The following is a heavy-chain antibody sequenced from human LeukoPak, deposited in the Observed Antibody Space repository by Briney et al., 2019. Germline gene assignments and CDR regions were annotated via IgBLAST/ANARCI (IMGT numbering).Heavy chain of an antibody. CDR3: ARQKTPHGNFDY. CDR1: GNYW. D-gene: IGHD1-26*01. CDR2: IGTGYDT. V-gene: IGHV3-13*01. J-gene: IGHJ4*02. Sequence: PGGSLRLSCAASGNYWMHWVRQATGKGLEWVSAIGTGYDTYYPGSVKGRFAISRENAKNSLYLQMNSLRVEDTAVYYCARQKTPHGNFDYWGQGTLVTVSS.